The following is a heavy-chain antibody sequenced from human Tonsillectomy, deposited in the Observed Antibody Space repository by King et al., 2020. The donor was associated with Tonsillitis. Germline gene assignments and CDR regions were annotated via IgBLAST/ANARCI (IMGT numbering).Heavy chain of an antibody. Sequence: VQLVESGGGVVQPGRSLRLSCAASGFTFSSYGMHWVRQAPGKGLEWVAVIWYDGSNKYYADSVKGRFTSSRDNSKNALYPQMNSLRAEDTAVYYCARRCKVVVGDLRYYYMDVWGKGTTVTVSS. CDR1: GFTFSSYG. CDR2: IWYDGSNK. V-gene: IGHV3-33*08. CDR3: ARRCKVVVGDLRYYYMDV. J-gene: IGHJ6*03. D-gene: IGHD2-15*01.